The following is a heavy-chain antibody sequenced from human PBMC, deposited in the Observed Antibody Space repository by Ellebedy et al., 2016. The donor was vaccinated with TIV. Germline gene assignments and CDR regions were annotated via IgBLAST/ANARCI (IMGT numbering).Heavy chain of an antibody. D-gene: IGHD5-24*01. CDR3: ATQLWNTEF. CDR2: ISTTDGT. J-gene: IGHJ4*02. CDR1: ESTFSSYG. Sequence: GEFLKISCEASESTFSSYGMSWVRQAPGKGLEWVSSISTTDGTHHADSVKGRFTISRDNPKNTLYLQMNSLRVEDTAVYYCATQLWNTEFWGQGTLVIVSS. V-gene: IGHV3-23*01.